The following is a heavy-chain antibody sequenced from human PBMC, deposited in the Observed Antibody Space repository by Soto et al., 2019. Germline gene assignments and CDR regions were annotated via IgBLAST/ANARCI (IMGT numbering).Heavy chain of an antibody. J-gene: IGHJ6*02. D-gene: IGHD1-7*01. CDR3: ARKEGRRTGTTALYYYGMDV. V-gene: IGHV1-69*01. Sequence: QVQLVQSGAEVKKPGSSVKVSCKASGGTFSSYAISWVRQAPGQGLEWMGGIIPIFGTANYAQKFQGRVTITADESTSTAYMELSSLRSEDTAVYCCARKEGRRTGTTALYYYGMDVWGQGTTVTVSS. CDR2: IIPIFGTA. CDR1: GGTFSSYA.